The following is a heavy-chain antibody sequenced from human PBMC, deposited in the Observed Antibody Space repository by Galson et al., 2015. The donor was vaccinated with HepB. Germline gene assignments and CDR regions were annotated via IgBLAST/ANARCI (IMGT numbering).Heavy chain of an antibody. CDR2: IYYSGST. J-gene: IGHJ6*02. CDR1: GGSISSYY. CDR3: ARDSRYDFWSGYYRHYYYGMDV. Sequence: SETLSLTCTVSGGSISSYYWSWIRQPPGKGLEWIGYIYYSGSTNYNPSLKSRVTISVDTSKNQFSLKLSSVTAADTAVYYCARDSRYDFWSGYYRHYYYGMDVWGQGTTVTVSS. V-gene: IGHV4-59*01. D-gene: IGHD3-3*01.